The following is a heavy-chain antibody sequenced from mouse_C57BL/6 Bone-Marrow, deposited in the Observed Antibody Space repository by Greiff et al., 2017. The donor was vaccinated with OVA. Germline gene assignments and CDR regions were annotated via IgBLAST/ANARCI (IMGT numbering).Heavy chain of an antibody. V-gene: IGHV1-64*01. CDR2: IRPNSGST. D-gene: IGHD2-4*01. CDR1: GYTFTSYW. J-gene: IGHJ3*01. CDR3: STRLRDYDFWMAY. Sequence: QVQLQQPGAELVKPGASVKLSCTASGYTFTSYWMHWVKQRPGQGLEWIGMIRPNSGSTNYNEKFKSKATLTGDKSSSTAYMQLSSLTSEDSAVYYCSTRLRDYDFWMAYWGQGTLVTVSA.